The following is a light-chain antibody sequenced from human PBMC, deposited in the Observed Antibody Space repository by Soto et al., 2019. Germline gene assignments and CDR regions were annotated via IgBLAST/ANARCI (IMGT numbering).Light chain of an antibody. CDR3: HQYVSSPWT. CDR1: QTVSGRY. Sequence: EIVLTQSPGTLSLSAGERATLSCRASQTVSGRYLAWFQQKPGQTPRLLVYGASSRATGIPDRFSGSGSGTDFTLTISRLEPEDFAVYYCHQYVSSPWTLGQGTK. V-gene: IGKV3-20*01. CDR2: GAS. J-gene: IGKJ1*01.